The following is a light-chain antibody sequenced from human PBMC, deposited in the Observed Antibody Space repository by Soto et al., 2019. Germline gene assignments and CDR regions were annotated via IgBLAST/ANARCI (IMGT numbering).Light chain of an antibody. CDR2: GAS. CDR1: QSVSSSY. Sequence: EVVLTQSPGTLSLSPGERATLSCRASQSVSSSYLAWYRQKPGQAPRLLIYGASSRATGIPDRFSGSGSGTDFTLTISRLAPEDFALYYCQQYGSSPLTFGGGTKVEIK. J-gene: IGKJ4*01. V-gene: IGKV3-20*01. CDR3: QQYGSSPLT.